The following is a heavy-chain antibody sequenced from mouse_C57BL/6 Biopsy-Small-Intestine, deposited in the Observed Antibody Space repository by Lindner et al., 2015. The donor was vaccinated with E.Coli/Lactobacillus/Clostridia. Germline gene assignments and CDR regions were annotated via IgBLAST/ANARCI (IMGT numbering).Heavy chain of an antibody. D-gene: IGHD2-3*01. V-gene: IGHV1-82*01. CDR2: IYPGDGDT. CDR3: ARIYADYPAWFAY. CDR1: GYAFSSSW. Sequence: VQLQESGPELVKPGASVKISCKASGYAFSSSWMNWVKQRPGKGLEWIGRIYPGDGDTNYNGKFKGKATLTADKSSSTAYMQLSSLTSEDSAVYFCARIYADYPAWFAYWGQGTLVTVSA. J-gene: IGHJ3*01.